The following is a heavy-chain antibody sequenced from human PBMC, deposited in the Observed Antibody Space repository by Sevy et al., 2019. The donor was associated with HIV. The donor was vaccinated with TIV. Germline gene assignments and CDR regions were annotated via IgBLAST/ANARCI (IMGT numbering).Heavy chain of an antibody. Sequence: GGSLRLSCATSGFTFGDYAMSWVRQAPGKGLEWVGSIRSKTYGETTTYAASVSGRFTISRDDSKGVVYLQMNSLRIEDTAIYYCTRVFVVVTAIDSWGHRILVTVSS. J-gene: IGHJ5*01. V-gene: IGHV3-49*04. CDR3: TRVFVVVTAIDS. CDR1: GFTFGDYA. D-gene: IGHD2-21*02. CDR2: IRSKTYGETT.